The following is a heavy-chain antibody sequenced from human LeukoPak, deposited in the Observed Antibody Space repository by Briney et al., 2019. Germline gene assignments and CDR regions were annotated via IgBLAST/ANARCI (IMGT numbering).Heavy chain of an antibody. D-gene: IGHD6-19*01. CDR2: IYYSGST. CDR3: ASLRTAVAAFDY. Sequence: SETLSLTCTVSGGSISSGGYYWSWIRQHPGKGLEWIGYIYYSGSTYYNPSLKSRVTISVDKSKNQFSLKLSSVTAADTAVYYCASLRTAVAAFDYWGQGTLVTVSS. CDR1: GGSISSGGYY. V-gene: IGHV4-31*03. J-gene: IGHJ4*02.